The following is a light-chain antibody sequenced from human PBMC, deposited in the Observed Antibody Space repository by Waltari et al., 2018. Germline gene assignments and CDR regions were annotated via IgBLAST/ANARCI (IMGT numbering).Light chain of an antibody. CDR1: QSVSGSR. V-gene: IGKV3-20*01. J-gene: IGKJ1*01. CDR2: GAS. CDR3: LQYGGSPRT. Sequence: DIVLTQSPGTLSLSPGERATLSCRASQSVSGSRLAWYQQRPGQAPRLLIYGASNRATGIPDRFSGSGSGTEFTLTISRLDPEDFAVYYCLQYGGSPRTFGQGTKVEI.